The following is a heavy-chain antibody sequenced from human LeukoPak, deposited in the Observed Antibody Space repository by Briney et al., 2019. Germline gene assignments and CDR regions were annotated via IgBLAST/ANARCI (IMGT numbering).Heavy chain of an antibody. J-gene: IGHJ6*03. V-gene: IGHV3-30*04. CDR2: ISYDGSNK. CDR3: ARGPKYRSSNYYYYYRDV. Sequence: GGSLRLSCAASGFTFSSYAMHWVRQAPGKGLEWVALISYDGSNKYNADSVKGRLTISRDNSKNTLYLQMNSLRDEDTAVYYCARGPKYRSSNYYYYYRDVWGKGTTVTVSS. D-gene: IGHD6-19*01. CDR1: GFTFSSYA.